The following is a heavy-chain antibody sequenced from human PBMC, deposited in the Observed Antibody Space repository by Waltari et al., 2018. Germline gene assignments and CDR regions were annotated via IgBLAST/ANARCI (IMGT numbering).Heavy chain of an antibody. CDR2: IYSGGST. CDR1: GFTFSSYA. D-gene: IGHD3-3*01. J-gene: IGHJ4*02. Sequence: EVQLLESGGGLVQPGGSLRLSCAASGFTFSSYAMTGVRQAPGKGLKWVSVIYSGGSTYYADSVKGRFTISRDNSKNTVFLQMNSLTSEDTAVYYCVKDPLDGDYFDYWGQGTLVTVSS. CDR3: VKDPLDGDYFDY. V-gene: IGHV3-23*03.